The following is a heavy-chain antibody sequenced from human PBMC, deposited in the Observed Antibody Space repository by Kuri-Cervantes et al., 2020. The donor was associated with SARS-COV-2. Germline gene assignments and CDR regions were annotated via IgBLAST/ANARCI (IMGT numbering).Heavy chain of an antibody. D-gene: IGHD6-6*01. Sequence: GESLKISCAASGFTFSSYSMNWVRQAPGKGLEWVSSISSSSSYIYYADSVKGRFTISRDNAKNSLYLQMNSLRAEDTAVYYCARSSIAASPGIDYWGQGTLVTVSS. CDR3: ARSSIAASPGIDY. CDR1: GFTFSSYS. J-gene: IGHJ4*02. CDR2: ISSSSSYI. V-gene: IGHV3-21*01.